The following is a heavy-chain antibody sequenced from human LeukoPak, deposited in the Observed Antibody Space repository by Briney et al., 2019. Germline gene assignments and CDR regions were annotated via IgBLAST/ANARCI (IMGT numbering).Heavy chain of an antibody. Sequence: PSQTLSLTCTVSDGSISSGGYYWSWIRQHPGKGLEWIGYIYYSGSTYYNPSLKSRVTISVDTSKNQFSLKLSSVTAADTAVYYCARGSPWLSSAFDIWGQGTMVTVSS. CDR2: IYYSGST. J-gene: IGHJ3*02. CDR1: DGSISSGGYY. CDR3: ARGSPWLSSAFDI. D-gene: IGHD3-22*01. V-gene: IGHV4-31*03.